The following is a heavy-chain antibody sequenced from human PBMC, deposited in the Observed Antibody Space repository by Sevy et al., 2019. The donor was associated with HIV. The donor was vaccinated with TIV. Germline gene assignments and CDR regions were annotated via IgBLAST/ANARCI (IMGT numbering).Heavy chain of an antibody. CDR2: INPNSGGT. CDR3: ARARTMVQGVDFDY. D-gene: IGHD3-10*01. Sequence: ASVKVSCKASGYTFTGYYMHWVRQAPGQGLEWMGRINPNSGGTNYAQKFQGRVTMTRETSISTAYIELSRLRSDDTAVYYCARARTMVQGVDFDYWGQGTLVTVSS. CDR1: GYTFTGYY. V-gene: IGHV1-2*06. J-gene: IGHJ4*02.